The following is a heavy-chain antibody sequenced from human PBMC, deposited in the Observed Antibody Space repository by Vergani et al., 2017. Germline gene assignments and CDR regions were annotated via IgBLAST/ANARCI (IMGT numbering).Heavy chain of an antibody. Sequence: QVQLVQSGAEVKKPGASVKVSCKVSGYTPTELSMHWVRQAPGKGLEWMGGFDPEDGETIYAQKFQGIVTMTEDTSTDTACMELSSLRSEDTAVYYCATGPVTMVRGVIKKGYCFDYWGQGTLVTVSS. D-gene: IGHD3-10*01. J-gene: IGHJ4*02. CDR1: GYTPTELS. CDR2: FDPEDGET. CDR3: ATGPVTMVRGVIKKGYCFDY. V-gene: IGHV1-24*01.